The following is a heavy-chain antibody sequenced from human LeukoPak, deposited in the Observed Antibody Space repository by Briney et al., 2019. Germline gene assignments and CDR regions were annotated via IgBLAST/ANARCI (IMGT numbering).Heavy chain of an antibody. D-gene: IGHD6-13*01. J-gene: IGHJ4*02. Sequence: SETLSLTCTVSSASISSSPYYWAWIRQSPGEGLEWIGTISYSGTTYFNPSHMSRVSISVDTSKNQFSLKLTSVTAADTAMYYCARLVGSSWYHEVLFGRDYWGQGTLVTVSS. CDR2: ISYSGTT. CDR1: SASISSSPYY. CDR3: ARLVGSSWYHEVLFGRDY. V-gene: IGHV4-39*01.